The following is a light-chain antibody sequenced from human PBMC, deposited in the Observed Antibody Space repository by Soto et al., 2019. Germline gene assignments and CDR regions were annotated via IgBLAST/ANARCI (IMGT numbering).Light chain of an antibody. J-gene: IGKJ1*01. CDR1: QSVSSSY. CDR2: GAS. CDR3: QQYGSSPWT. Sequence: EIVLTQSPGTLSLSPGERATLYCRASQSVSSSYLAWYQQKPGQAPRLLIYGASSRATDIPDRFSGSGSGTDFTLTISRLESEDFAVYYCQQYGSSPWTFGQGTKVDIK. V-gene: IGKV3-20*01.